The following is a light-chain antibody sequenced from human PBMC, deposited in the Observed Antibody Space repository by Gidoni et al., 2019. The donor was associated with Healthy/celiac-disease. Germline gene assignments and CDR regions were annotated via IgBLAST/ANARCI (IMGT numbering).Light chain of an antibody. CDR1: QSVSSSY. Sequence: EIVLTQSPGTLSLSPGERATLSCRASQSVSSSYLAWYHQKPGQAPSLLIYGASSSATGIPDRFSGSGSGTDFTLTISRLEPEDFAVYYCQQYGSSPPWTFGQGTKVEIK. V-gene: IGKV3-20*01. CDR2: GAS. CDR3: QQYGSSPPWT. J-gene: IGKJ1*01.